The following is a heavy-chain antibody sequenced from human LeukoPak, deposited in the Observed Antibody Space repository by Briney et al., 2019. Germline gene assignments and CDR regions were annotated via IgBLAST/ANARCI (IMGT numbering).Heavy chain of an antibody. CDR3: ARARGGSGWFILYFDY. Sequence: ASVKVSCKASGYTFTSYYMHWVRQAPGQGLEWMGIINPSGGSTSYAQKFQGRVTMTRDTSTSTVYMELSSLRSEDTAVYYCARARGGSGWFILYFDYLGQGTLVTVSS. CDR2: INPSGGST. D-gene: IGHD6-19*01. CDR1: GYTFTSYY. J-gene: IGHJ4*02. V-gene: IGHV1-46*01.